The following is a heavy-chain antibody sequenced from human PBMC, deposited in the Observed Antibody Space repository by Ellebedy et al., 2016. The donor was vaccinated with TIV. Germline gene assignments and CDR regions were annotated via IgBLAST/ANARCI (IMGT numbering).Heavy chain of an antibody. V-gene: IGHV3-30-3*01. J-gene: IGHJ1*01. D-gene: IGHD3-16*01. CDR2: TSSDGSEE. CDR1: GFTFSTYP. CDR3: AREGDRGYFQH. Sequence: GGSLRLXXAASGFTFSTYPMHWIRPAPGEGLEWVAVTSSDGSEEHYADSVKGRFTISRDNSKNTLYVQLNSLRTEDAAVYYCAREGDRGYFQHWGQGTLVTVSS.